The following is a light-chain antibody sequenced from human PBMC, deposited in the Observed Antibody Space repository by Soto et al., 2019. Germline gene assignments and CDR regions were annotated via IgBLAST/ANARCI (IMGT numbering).Light chain of an antibody. CDR2: GAS. V-gene: IGKV3-15*01. CDR1: QSVNRN. CDR3: HQYENWPRT. J-gene: IGKJ1*01. Sequence: EIVMTQSPATLSVSPGERATLSCRASQSVNRNLAWYQQKPGQAPRLLIYGASSRSTGIPARFSGCGSGTEFTLSISLLQSEDFAVYHCHQYENWPRTFGQGTKVEIK.